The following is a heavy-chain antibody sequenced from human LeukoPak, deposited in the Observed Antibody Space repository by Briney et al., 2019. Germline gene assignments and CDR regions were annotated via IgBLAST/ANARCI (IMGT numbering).Heavy chain of an antibody. J-gene: IGHJ6*03. D-gene: IGHD6-6*01. CDR1: GFTFSDYY. CDR2: ISSSSSYI. V-gene: IGHV3-11*06. Sequence: PGGSLRLSCAASGFTFSDYYMSWIRQAPGKGLEWVSSISSSSSYIYYADSVKGRFTISRDNAKNSLYLQMNSLRAEDTAVYYCARDPGTYSSSSHYYYYYMDVWGKGTTVTVSS. CDR3: ARDPGTYSSSSHYYYYYMDV.